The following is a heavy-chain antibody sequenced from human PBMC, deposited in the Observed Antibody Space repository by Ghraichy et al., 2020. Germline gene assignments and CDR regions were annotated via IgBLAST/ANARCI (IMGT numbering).Heavy chain of an antibody. CDR1: GGSISSSSYY. Sequence: SETLSLTCTVSGGSISSSSYYWGWIRQPPGKGLEWIGSIYYSGSTYYNPSLKSRVNISVDTSKNQFSLKLSSVTAADTAVYYCARQGIAAPHYWGQGTLVTVSS. D-gene: IGHD6-13*01. J-gene: IGHJ4*02. CDR2: IYYSGST. V-gene: IGHV4-39*01. CDR3: ARQGIAAPHY.